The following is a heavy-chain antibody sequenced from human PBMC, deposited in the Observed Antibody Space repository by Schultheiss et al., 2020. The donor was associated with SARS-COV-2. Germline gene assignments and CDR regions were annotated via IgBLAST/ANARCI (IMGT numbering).Heavy chain of an antibody. Sequence: SETLSLTCTVSGGSISSSSYYWGWIRQPPGKGLEWIGYIYYSGSTYYNPSLKSRVTISVDTSKNQFSLKLSSVTAADTAVYYCARDRDYFDYWGQGTLVTVSS. CDR1: GGSISSSSYY. J-gene: IGHJ4*02. D-gene: IGHD3-10*01. CDR3: ARDRDYFDY. V-gene: IGHV4-31*03. CDR2: IYYSGST.